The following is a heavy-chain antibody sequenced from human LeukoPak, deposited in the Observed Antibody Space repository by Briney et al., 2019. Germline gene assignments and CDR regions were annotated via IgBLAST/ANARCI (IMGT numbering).Heavy chain of an antibody. CDR2: IYDREPA. CDR3: ARSRQASGLFNS. J-gene: IGHJ5*01. CDR1: GGAITSGGYS. D-gene: IGHD3-10*01. Sequence: SETLSLTCTVSGGAITSGGYSWNWIRQPPGKGLEWIGCIYDREPAYYNPSLKSRFTISVDRPKNQFFLNVTSLTAADTAVYYCARSRQASGLFNSWGQGTLVVVSS. V-gene: IGHV4-30-2*01.